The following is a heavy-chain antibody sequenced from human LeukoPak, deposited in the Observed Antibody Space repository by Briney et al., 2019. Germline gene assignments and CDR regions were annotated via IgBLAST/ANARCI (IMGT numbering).Heavy chain of an antibody. J-gene: IGHJ4*02. D-gene: IGHD3-22*01. CDR2: ISSYNGNT. V-gene: IGHV1-18*01. CDR1: GYTFTSYG. CDR3: ARGPITRYYDSSGYYGYFDY. Sequence: ASAKVSCKASGYTFTSYGISWVRQAPGQGLECMGWISSYNGNTNYAQKFQGRVTITADESTSTAYMELSSLRSEDTAVYYCARGPITRYYDSSGYYGYFDYWGQGTLVTVSS.